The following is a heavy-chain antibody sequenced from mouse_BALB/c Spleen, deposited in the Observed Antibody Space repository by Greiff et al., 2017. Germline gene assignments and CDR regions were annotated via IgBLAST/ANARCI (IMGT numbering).Heavy chain of an antibody. Sequence: EVLLVESGGGLVQPGGSLRLSCATSGFTFTDYYMSWVRQPPGQALEWMGFIRNKANGYTTEYSASVKGRFTISRDNSQSILYLQMNTLRAEDSATYYCARDWYFDVWGAGTTVTVSS. J-gene: IGHJ1*01. V-gene: IGHV7-3*02. CDR1: GFTFTDYY. CDR3: ARDWYFDV. CDR2: IRNKANGYTT.